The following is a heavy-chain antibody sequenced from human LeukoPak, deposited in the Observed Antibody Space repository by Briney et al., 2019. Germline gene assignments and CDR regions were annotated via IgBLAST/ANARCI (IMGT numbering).Heavy chain of an antibody. D-gene: IGHD6-19*01. Sequence: GGSLRLSCAASGFTFSSYEMNWVRQAPGKGLEWVSYISSSGSTIYYADSVKGRFTISRDNAKNSLYLQMNSLRAEDTAVYYCARDLGIAVAAEFDYWGQGTLVTVSS. CDR2: ISSSGSTI. V-gene: IGHV3-48*03. CDR3: ARDLGIAVAAEFDY. J-gene: IGHJ4*02. CDR1: GFTFSSYE.